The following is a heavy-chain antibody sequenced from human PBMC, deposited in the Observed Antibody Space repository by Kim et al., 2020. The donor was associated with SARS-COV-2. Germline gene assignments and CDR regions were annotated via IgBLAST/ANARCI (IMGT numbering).Heavy chain of an antibody. CDR1: GDSITGYS. Sequence: SETLSLTCSVSGDSITGYSWSWIRQPPGKGLEWLGYVYYTQTATYQPSLRSRITMSVDTSKNQVSLQLTSVTAADTAVYYCARGDADYVLGSWGGYQPFFYGDVWGKGTTVTVSS. V-gene: IGHV4-59*01. CDR2: VYYTQTA. CDR3: ARGDADYVLGSWGGYQPFFYGDV. D-gene: IGHD3-16*01. J-gene: IGHJ6*04.